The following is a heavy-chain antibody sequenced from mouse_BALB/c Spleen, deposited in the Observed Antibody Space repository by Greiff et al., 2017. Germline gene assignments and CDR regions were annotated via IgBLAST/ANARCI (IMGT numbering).Heavy chain of an antibody. J-gene: IGHJ4*01. Sequence: DVMLVESGGDLVKPGGSLKLSCAASGFTFSSYGMSWVRQTPDKRLEWVATISSGGSYTYYPDSVKGRFTISRDNAKNTLYLQMSSLKSEDTAMYYCARQYGSSSPVDYWGQGTSVTVSS. V-gene: IGHV5-6*02. CDR2: ISSGGSYT. CDR3: ARQYGSSSPVDY. CDR1: GFTFSSYG. D-gene: IGHD1-1*01.